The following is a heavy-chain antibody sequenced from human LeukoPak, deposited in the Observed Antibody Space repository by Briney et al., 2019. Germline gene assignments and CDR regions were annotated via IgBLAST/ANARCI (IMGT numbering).Heavy chain of an antibody. CDR3: AREINYFHRYYFDY. V-gene: IGHV3-21*01. CDR1: GFTFSSYS. Sequence: PGGSLRLSCAASGFTFSSYSMNWVRQAPGKGLEWVSSISSSSSYIYYADSVKGRFTISRDNAKNSLYLQMNSLRAEDTAVYYCAREINYFHRYYFDYWGQGTLVTVSS. CDR2: ISSSSSYI. D-gene: IGHD3-9*01. J-gene: IGHJ4*02.